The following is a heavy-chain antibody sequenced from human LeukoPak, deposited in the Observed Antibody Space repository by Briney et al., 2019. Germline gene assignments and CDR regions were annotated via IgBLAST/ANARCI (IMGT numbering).Heavy chain of an antibody. V-gene: IGHV1-69*04. CDR3: ARGPPEGGSGGFDY. J-gene: IGHJ4*02. CDR1: GYTFTNYY. Sequence: SVKVSCKASGYTFTNYYMHWVRQAPGQGLEWMGRIIPILGIANYAQKFQGRVTITADKSTSTAYMELRSLRSDDTAVYYCARGPPEGGSGGFDYWGQGTLVTVSS. CDR2: IIPILGIA. D-gene: IGHD2-15*01.